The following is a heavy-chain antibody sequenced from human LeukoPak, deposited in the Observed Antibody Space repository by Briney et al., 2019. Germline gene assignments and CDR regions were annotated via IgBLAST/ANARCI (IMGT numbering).Heavy chain of an antibody. CDR2: INPNSGGT. V-gene: IGHV1-2*02. CDR3: ARTMATIKEWFDP. Sequence: ASVKVSCXASGYTFTGYYMHWVRQAPGQGLEWMGWINPNSGGTNYAQKFQGRVTMTRDTSISTAYMELSRLRSDDTAVYYSARTMATIKEWFDPWGQGTLVTVSS. CDR1: GYTFTGYY. D-gene: IGHD5-24*01. J-gene: IGHJ5*02.